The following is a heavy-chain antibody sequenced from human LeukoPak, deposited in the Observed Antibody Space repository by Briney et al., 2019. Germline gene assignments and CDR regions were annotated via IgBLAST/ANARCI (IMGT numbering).Heavy chain of an antibody. J-gene: IGHJ4*02. Sequence: GGSLRLSCAASGSTFSSYAMHWVRQAPGKGLEWVANIKQDGSEKYYVDSVKGRFTISRDNAKNSLYLQMNSLRAEDTAVYYCARDPDSSGNDYWGQGTLVTVSS. CDR2: IKQDGSEK. CDR3: ARDPDSSGNDY. D-gene: IGHD3-22*01. CDR1: GSTFSSYA. V-gene: IGHV3-7*01.